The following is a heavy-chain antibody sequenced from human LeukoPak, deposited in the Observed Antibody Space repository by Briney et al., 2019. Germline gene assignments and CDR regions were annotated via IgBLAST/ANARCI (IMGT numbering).Heavy chain of an antibody. CDR1: GFTFSSYS. Sequence: GGSLRLSCAASGFTFSSYSMNWVRQGPGKGLEWVSYISSSSSTIYYADSVKGRFTISRGNAKNSLYLQMNSLRAEDTAVYYCAGELVVPAASHFDYWGQGTLVTVSS. D-gene: IGHD2-2*01. V-gene: IGHV3-48*01. CDR3: AGELVVPAASHFDY. CDR2: ISSSSSTI. J-gene: IGHJ4*02.